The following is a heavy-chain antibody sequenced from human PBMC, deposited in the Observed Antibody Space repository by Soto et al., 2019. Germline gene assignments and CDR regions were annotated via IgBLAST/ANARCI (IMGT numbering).Heavy chain of an antibody. CDR3: ARDGWSPAIVLVQAAWDDNWFDP. Sequence: ASVKVSCKASGYTFTSYGIRWVRQAPGQGLEWIGWISAYNVNTNYAQKLQGRVTMTTDTSTSTAYMELRSLRSDDTAVYYCARDGWSPAIVLVQAAWDDNWFDPWGQGTLVTLSS. D-gene: IGHD2-2*01. V-gene: IGHV1-18*01. CDR1: GYTFTSYG. CDR2: ISAYNVNT. J-gene: IGHJ5*02.